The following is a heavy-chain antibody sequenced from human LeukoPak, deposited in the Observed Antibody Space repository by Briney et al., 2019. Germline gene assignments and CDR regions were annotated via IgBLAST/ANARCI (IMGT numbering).Heavy chain of an antibody. Sequence: GGSLRLSCAASGFTFSSYAMSWVRQAPGKGLEWVSGISGSGGSTYYADSVKDRFTISRDNSKNTLYLQMNSLRAEDTAIYYCAKAPGYSSGYFDYWGQGTLVTVSS. CDR2: ISGSGGST. CDR3: AKAPGYSSGYFDY. V-gene: IGHV3-23*01. J-gene: IGHJ4*02. CDR1: GFTFSSYA. D-gene: IGHD6-19*01.